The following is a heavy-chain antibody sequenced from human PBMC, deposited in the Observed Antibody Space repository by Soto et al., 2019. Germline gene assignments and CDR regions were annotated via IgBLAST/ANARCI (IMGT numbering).Heavy chain of an antibody. J-gene: IGHJ3*01. CDR3: ARHQIAMIVLKIYFDL. V-gene: IGHV3-21*01. D-gene: IGHD3-22*01. CDR1: GFTFSSYS. Sequence: KTRGSLRLSCAASGFTFSSYSMNWFRQAPGKGLEWVSSISSSSSYIYYADSVKGRFTISRDNAKNSLYLQMNSLRAEDTAVYYCARHQIAMIVLKIYFDLWGQGTMVTVSS. CDR2: ISSSSSYI.